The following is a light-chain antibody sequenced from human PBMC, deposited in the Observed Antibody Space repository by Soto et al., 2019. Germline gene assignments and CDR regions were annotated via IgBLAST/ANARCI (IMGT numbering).Light chain of an antibody. J-gene: IGLJ7*01. CDR1: SSNIGSNT. CDR3: AAWDDSLNGAV. CDR2: SNN. Sequence: QSVLTQPPSASGTPGQRVTISCSGSSSNIGSNTVNWYQQLPGTAPKLLIYSNNQRPSGVPDRFSGSKSGTSASLAISGLQSEDEADYNCAAWDDSLNGAVFGGGTQLNVL. V-gene: IGLV1-44*01.